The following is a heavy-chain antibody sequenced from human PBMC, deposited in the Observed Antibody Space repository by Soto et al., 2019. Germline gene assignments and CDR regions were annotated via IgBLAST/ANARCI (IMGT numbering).Heavy chain of an antibody. Sequence: GGSLRLSCLASGFTFSRYGIHWVRQAPGEGLEWVAVVSSDGRTKYYADAVKGRFTIYRDNSKNTLYLQMDSLRPEDTAVYYCAKEIAVAGDFDYWGLGTPVTVS. V-gene: IGHV3-30*18. J-gene: IGHJ4*01. CDR2: VSSDGRTK. D-gene: IGHD6-19*01. CDR1: GFTFSRYG. CDR3: AKEIAVAGDFDY.